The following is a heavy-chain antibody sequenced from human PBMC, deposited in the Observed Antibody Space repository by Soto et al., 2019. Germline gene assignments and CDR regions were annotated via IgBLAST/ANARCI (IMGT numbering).Heavy chain of an antibody. D-gene: IGHD5-12*01. CDR2: IDSSSATI. V-gene: IGHV3-48*02. CDR3: ARGGVATIFGDS. CDR1: GFTLSRYS. J-gene: IGHJ4*02. Sequence: PGGSLRLSCAASGFTLSRYSMNWVRQAPGKGLEWLSYIDSSSATIYYADSVKGRFIISRDNAKNSLYLQMNSLRDEDTAVYYCARGGVATIFGDSWGQGTLVTVS.